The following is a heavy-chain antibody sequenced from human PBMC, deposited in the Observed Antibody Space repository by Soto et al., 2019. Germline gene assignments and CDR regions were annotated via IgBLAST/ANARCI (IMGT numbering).Heavy chain of an antibody. D-gene: IGHD6-19*01. CDR2: ISAYNGNT. J-gene: IGHJ4*02. Sequence: ASVKVSCKASGYTFTSYGISWVRQAPGQGLEWMGWISAYNGNTNYAQKLQGRVTMTTETSTSTAYMELRSLRSDDTAVYYCARVYSGWYYFDYWGQGTLVTVSS. CDR3: ARVYSGWYYFDY. V-gene: IGHV1-18*01. CDR1: GYTFTSYG.